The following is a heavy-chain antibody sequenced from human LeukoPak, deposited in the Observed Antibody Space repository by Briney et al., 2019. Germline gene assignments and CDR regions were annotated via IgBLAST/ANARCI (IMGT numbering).Heavy chain of an antibody. V-gene: IGHV3-23*01. Sequence: GGSLRLSRAASGFTFSGYAMSWVRQAPGKGLEWVSAISGSGGSTYYADSVKGRFTISRDNSKNTLYLQMNSLRAEDTAVYYCAKDPITIFGVVIDSFDYWGQGTLVTVSS. CDR2: ISGSGGST. J-gene: IGHJ4*02. CDR3: AKDPITIFGVVIDSFDY. CDR1: GFTFSGYA. D-gene: IGHD3-3*01.